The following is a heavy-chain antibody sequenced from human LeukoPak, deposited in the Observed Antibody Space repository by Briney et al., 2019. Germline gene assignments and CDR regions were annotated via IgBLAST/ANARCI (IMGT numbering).Heavy chain of an antibody. J-gene: IGHJ2*01. V-gene: IGHV4-30-2*03. CDR2: IYYSRST. CDR1: GGSISSGGYY. CDR3: ARGLSMIVVVVHDWYFDL. Sequence: PSQTLSLTCTVSGGSISSGGYYWSWIRQHPGKGLEWIGNIYYSRSTHYSPSLKSRVTISVDTSKNQFSLKLSSVTAADTAVYYCARGLSMIVVVVHDWYFDLWGRGTLVTVSS. D-gene: IGHD3-22*01.